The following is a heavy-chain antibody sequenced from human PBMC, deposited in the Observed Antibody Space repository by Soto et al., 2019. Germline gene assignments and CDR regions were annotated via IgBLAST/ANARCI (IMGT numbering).Heavy chain of an antibody. V-gene: IGHV1-69*01. Sequence: QVHLVQSGAEVKKPGSSVKVSCKASGGTVSSYAITWVRQAPGKGLEWMVVFIPIFVSAHYAQKFQGRVTITADESTSTAYMELSGLRSEDTAIYYCERDLSSDSTGFRGYDLWGQGTLVTVSS. J-gene: IGHJ4*02. CDR2: FIPIFVSA. CDR1: GGTVSSYA. CDR3: ERDLSSDSTGFRGYDL. D-gene: IGHD3-22*01.